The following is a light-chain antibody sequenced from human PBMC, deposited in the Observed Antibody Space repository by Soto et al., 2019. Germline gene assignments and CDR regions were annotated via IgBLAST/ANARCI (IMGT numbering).Light chain of an antibody. Sequence: EIVMTQSPATLSVSPGERATLSCRASQSVNSNLAWYQQKPGQAPRLLISGASTRATGIPARFSGSGSETEFTLTISNLQSEHFAVYYCQQYNNWWTFGQGTKVEMK. V-gene: IGKV3-15*01. CDR1: QSVNSN. CDR2: GAS. CDR3: QQYNNWWT. J-gene: IGKJ1*01.